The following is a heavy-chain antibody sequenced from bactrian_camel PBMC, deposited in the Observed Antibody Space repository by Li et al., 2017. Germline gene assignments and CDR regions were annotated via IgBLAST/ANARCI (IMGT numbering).Heavy chain of an antibody. J-gene: IGHJ6*01. CDR1: GFTLSVYC. V-gene: IGHV3S26*01. Sequence: HVQLVESGGGSVQAGGSLRLSCTASGFTLSVYCMGWFRQAPGKEREGVATIDRDGSTSYAGSVKGRFTISQDNAKRTLYLQLTSLRTEDTAVYYCVAPRDEYCSGTYYGWDVHFGYSGQGTQVTVS. CDR3: VAPRDEYCSGTYYGWDVHFGY. D-gene: IGHD2*01. CDR2: IDRDGST.